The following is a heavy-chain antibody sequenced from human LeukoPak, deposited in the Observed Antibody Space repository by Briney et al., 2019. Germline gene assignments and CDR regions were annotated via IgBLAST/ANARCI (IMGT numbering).Heavy chain of an antibody. D-gene: IGHD5-24*01. J-gene: IGHJ4*02. Sequence: PSETLSLTCIVSGGSFSSSYWSWIRQPPGKGLEWIAYIYSNGNTNSNPSLKSRVTIAVDTSQSQFSLELTSVTAADTAVYYCARHLPHVETPTILDYWGQGTLVTVSP. CDR3: ARHLPHVETPTILDY. CDR2: IYSNGNT. V-gene: IGHV4-59*08. CDR1: GGSFSSSY.